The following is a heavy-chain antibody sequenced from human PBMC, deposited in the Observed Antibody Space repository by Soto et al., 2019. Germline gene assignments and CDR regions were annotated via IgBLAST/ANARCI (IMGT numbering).Heavy chain of an antibody. D-gene: IGHD6-19*01. CDR3: AKIPSRVLIAVAGILDY. CDR1: GFTFSSYA. V-gene: IGHV3-30-3*02. J-gene: IGHJ4*02. Sequence: QVQLVESGGGVVQPGRSLRLSCAASGFTFSSYAMHWVRQAPGKGLEWVAVISYDGSNKYYADSVKGRFTISRDNSKNTVYLQMNSLRAEDTAVYDCAKIPSRVLIAVAGILDYWGQGTLVTVSS. CDR2: ISYDGSNK.